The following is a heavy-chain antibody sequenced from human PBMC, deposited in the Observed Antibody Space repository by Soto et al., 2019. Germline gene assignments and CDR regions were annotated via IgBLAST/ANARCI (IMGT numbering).Heavy chain of an antibody. CDR1: GFTFDDYA. J-gene: IGHJ4*02. V-gene: IGHV3-9*01. D-gene: IGHD3-22*01. CDR3: AKDINYDSSGYPYYFDY. Sequence: GGSLRLSCAASGFTFDDYAMRWVRQAPGKGLEWVSGISWNSGSIGYADSVKGRFTISRDNAKNSLYLQMNSLRAEDTALYYCAKDINYDSSGYPYYFDYWGQGTLVTVSS. CDR2: ISWNSGSI.